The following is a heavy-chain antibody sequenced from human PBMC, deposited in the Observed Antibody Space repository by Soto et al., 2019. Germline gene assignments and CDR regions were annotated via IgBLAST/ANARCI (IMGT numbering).Heavy chain of an antibody. CDR2: IYHSGNT. D-gene: IGHD3-10*01. CDR1: GVSMSSSNW. V-gene: IGHV4-4*02. J-gene: IGHJ5*02. Sequence: QVQLQESGPGLVKPSGTLSLTCAVSGVSMSSSNWWSWVRQPPGKGLEWIGDIYHSGNTNYNPSLKSRVTISVDKSKNQFSLKLSSVTAADTAIYYCARRSIDHYDSGSPNWFDPWGQGTLVTVSS. CDR3: ARRSIDHYDSGSPNWFDP.